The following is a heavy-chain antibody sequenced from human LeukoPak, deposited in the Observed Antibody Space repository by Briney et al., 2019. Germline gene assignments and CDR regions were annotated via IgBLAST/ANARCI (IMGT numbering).Heavy chain of an antibody. Sequence: GGSLRLSCAASGFTFGDYTMSWLRQAPGKGLEWVSFIRSKAYGGTTEYAASVKGRFTISRDDSKSIAYLQMNSLKTEDTAVYYCAREDQWLVRFDCWGQGTLVTVSS. CDR3: AREDQWLVRFDC. V-gene: IGHV3-49*03. J-gene: IGHJ4*02. D-gene: IGHD6-19*01. CDR1: GFTFGDYT. CDR2: IRSKAYGGTT.